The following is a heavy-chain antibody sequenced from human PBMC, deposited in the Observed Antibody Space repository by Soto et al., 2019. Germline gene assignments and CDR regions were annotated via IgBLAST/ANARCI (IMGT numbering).Heavy chain of an antibody. CDR1: GFTFSSSG. Sequence: PGGSLRLSCAASGFTFSSSGMHGVRQAQGKGLEWVAVIWYDGSNKYYADSVKGRFTISRDNSKNTLYLQMNSLRAEDTAVYYCARDSVNDILTGPYPTLGMDVWGQGTTVTVSS. CDR3: ARDSVNDILTGPYPTLGMDV. V-gene: IGHV3-33*01. CDR2: IWYDGSNK. D-gene: IGHD3-9*01. J-gene: IGHJ6*02.